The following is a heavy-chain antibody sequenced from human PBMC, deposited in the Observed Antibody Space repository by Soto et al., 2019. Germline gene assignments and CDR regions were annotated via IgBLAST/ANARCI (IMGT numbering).Heavy chain of an antibody. V-gene: IGHV3-23*01. Sequence: EVQLLESGGGLVQPGGSLRLSCAASGFTFSSYAMSWVRQAPGKVLEWVSAISGSGGSTYYADSVKGRFTISRDNSKNTLYLQMNSLRAEDTAVYYCAKGTARRLHAFDIWGQGTMVTVSS. CDR3: AKGTARRLHAFDI. J-gene: IGHJ3*02. CDR2: ISGSGGST. CDR1: GFTFSSYA. D-gene: IGHD6-6*01.